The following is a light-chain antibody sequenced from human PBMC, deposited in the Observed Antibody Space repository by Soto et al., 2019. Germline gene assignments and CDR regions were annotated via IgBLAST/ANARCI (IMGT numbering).Light chain of an antibody. CDR3: QNQGT. CDR2: AAS. CDR1: QSIVTY. J-gene: IGKJ1*01. V-gene: IGKV1-27*01. Sequence: DIQMTQSPSSLSASVGDRVTITCRASQSIVTYLNWYLQKPGKAPKLLIYAASTLQSGVPSRFSGSGSGTDFTLTISSLQPEDVATYYCQNQGTFGQGTKVDIK.